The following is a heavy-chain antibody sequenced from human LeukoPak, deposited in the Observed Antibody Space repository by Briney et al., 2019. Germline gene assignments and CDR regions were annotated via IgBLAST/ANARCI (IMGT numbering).Heavy chain of an antibody. V-gene: IGHV1-69*02. CDR1: GGTFSSYT. J-gene: IGHJ5*02. CDR3: ALRGSYYGYNWFDP. Sequence: PVKVSCKASGGTFSSYTISWVRQAPGQGLEWMGRIIPILGIANYAQKFQGRVTITADKSTSTAYMELSSLRSEDTAVYYCALRGSYYGYNWFDPWGQGTLVTVSS. CDR2: IIPILGIA. D-gene: IGHD1-26*01.